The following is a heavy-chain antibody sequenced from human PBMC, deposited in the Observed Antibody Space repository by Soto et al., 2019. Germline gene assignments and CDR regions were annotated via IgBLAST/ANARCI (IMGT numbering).Heavy chain of an antibody. Sequence: LSLTCTVSGASICSGDYYCSWIRQPPGKGLEWMGYIYYSGSTYYNPSLKSRVTISVDTSKNQFSLKLSSVTAADTAVYYCARLCCYYDSSGRYLQHWGKGTLVTVSS. J-gene: IGHJ1*01. V-gene: IGHV4-30-4*01. D-gene: IGHD3-22*01. CDR1: GASICSGDYY. CDR2: IYYSGST. CDR3: ARLCCYYDSSGRYLQH.